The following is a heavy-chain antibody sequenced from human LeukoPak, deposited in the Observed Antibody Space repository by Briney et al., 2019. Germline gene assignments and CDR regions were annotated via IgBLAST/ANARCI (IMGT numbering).Heavy chain of an antibody. J-gene: IGHJ6*02. CDR2: ISSSSSTI. V-gene: IGHV3-48*04. Sequence: GGSLRLSCAASGFTFSTYSMNWVRRAPGKGLEWFSYISSSSSTIYYADSVKGRFTISRDNAKSSLYLQMNSLRAEDTAVYYFARARSQYCSGGSCSPAGYYYYGMDVWGQGTTVTVSS. CDR1: GFTFSTYS. D-gene: IGHD2-15*01. CDR3: ARARSQYCSGGSCSPAGYYYYGMDV.